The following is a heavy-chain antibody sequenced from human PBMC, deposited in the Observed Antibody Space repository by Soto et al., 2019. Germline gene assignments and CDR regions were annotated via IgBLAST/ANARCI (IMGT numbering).Heavy chain of an antibody. V-gene: IGHV1-8*01. J-gene: IGHJ6*01. CDR2: MNPNSGNT. D-gene: IGHD3-10*01. Sequence: GASVKVSCKASGYTFTSYDINWVRQATGRGLEWMGWMNPNSGNTGYAQKFQGRVTMTRNTSISTAYVELSSLRSEDTAVYYCAGNYYGSGSYSSDYYGMDVWGQGTTVTVSS. CDR1: GYTFTSYD. CDR3: AGNYYGSGSYSSDYYGMDV.